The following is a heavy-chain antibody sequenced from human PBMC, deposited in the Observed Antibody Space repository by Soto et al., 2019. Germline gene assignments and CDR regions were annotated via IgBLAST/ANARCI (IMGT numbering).Heavy chain of an antibody. CDR2: IYYSGST. Sequence: QLQLQESGPGLVKPSETLSLTCTVSGGSISSSSYFWGWIRQPPGKGLEWIGSIYYSGSTYYNPSLKSRVTVSGDTSKNQFPLKLSSVTAADTAVYYCARHPSDFWFDPWGQGTLVTVSS. CDR1: GGSISSSSYF. V-gene: IGHV4-39*01. J-gene: IGHJ5*02. D-gene: IGHD2-21*02. CDR3: ARHPSDFWFDP.